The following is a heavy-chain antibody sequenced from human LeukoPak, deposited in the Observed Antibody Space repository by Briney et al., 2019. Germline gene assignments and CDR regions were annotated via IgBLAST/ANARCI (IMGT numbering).Heavy chain of an antibody. CDR3: AKDLSGAFDY. Sequence: GRSLRLSCAAPGFTFSSYGMHWVRQAPGKGLEWVSTLSGSGGSTYYADSVKGRFTISRDNSKNTLYLQMNSLRAEDTAVYYCAKDLSGAFDYWGQGTLVTVSS. V-gene: IGHV3-23*01. CDR1: GFTFSSYG. CDR2: LSGSGGST. J-gene: IGHJ4*02. D-gene: IGHD3-10*01.